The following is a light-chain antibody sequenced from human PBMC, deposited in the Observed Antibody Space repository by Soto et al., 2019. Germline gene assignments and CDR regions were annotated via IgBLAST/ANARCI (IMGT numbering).Light chain of an antibody. CDR1: SSNIGAGYD. CDR2: GNS. Sequence: QSVLTQPPSVSGAPGQRGTISCTGSSSNIGAGYDVHWYQQLPGTAPKLLIYGNSNRPSGVTDRFSGSKSGTSASLAITGLQAEDEADYYCQSYDSSLSGAAFGTGTKVTVL. CDR3: QSYDSSLSGAA. V-gene: IGLV1-40*01. J-gene: IGLJ1*01.